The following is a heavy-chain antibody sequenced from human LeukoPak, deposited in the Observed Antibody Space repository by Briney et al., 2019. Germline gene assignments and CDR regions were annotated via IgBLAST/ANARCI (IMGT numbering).Heavy chain of an antibody. CDR3: ARVVTATPGEYYYYGMDV. CDR1: GGSISSGGYY. D-gene: IGHD2-21*02. CDR2: IYYSGST. Sequence: TLSLTCTVSGGSISSGGYYWSWIRQHPGKGLEWIGYIYYSGSTYYNPSLKSRVTISVDTSKNQFSLKLSSVTVADTAVYYCARVVTATPGEYYYYGMDVWGQGTTVTVSS. J-gene: IGHJ6*02. V-gene: IGHV4-31*03.